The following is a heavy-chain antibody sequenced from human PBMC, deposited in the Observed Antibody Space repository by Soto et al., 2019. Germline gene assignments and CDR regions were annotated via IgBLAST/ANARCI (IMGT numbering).Heavy chain of an antibody. CDR2: ISSSSSYT. CDR3: ARACYDSSGYPTDY. D-gene: IGHD3-22*01. J-gene: IGHJ4*02. CDR1: GFTFSDYY. Sequence: QVQLVESGGGLVKPGGSLRLSCAASGFTFSDYYMSWNRQAPGKGLEWVSYISSSSSYTNYADSVKGRFTISRDNAKNSLYLQMNSLRAEDTAVYYCARACYDSSGYPTDYWGQGTLVTVSS. V-gene: IGHV3-11*06.